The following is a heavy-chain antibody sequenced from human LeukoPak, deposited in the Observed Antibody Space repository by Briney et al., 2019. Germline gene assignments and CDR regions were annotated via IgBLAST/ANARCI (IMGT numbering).Heavy chain of an antibody. CDR2: IKSKTDGGTT. V-gene: IGHV3-15*01. CDR1: GFTFSNTW. J-gene: IGHJ4*02. CDR3: TTAFSFYYGSGSYKDY. Sequence: GGSLRLSCAVSGFTFSNTWMSWVRQAPGKGLEWVGRIKSKTDGGTTDYAAPVKGRFTISRDDSKNTLYLQMNSLKTEDTAVYYCTTAFSFYYGSGSYKDYWGQGTLVTVSS. D-gene: IGHD3-10*01.